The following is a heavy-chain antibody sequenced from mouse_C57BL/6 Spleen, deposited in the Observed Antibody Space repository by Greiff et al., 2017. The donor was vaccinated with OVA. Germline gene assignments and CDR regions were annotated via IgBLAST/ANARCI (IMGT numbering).Heavy chain of an antibody. J-gene: IGHJ1*03. CDR1: GYTFTSYW. CDR2: IYPGSGST. CDR3: AVLIATVVATRYFDV. V-gene: IGHV1-55*01. D-gene: IGHD1-1*01. Sequence: VQLQQPGAELVKPGASVKMSCKASGYTFTSYWITWVKQRPGQGLEWIGDIYPGSGSTNYNEKFKSKATLTVDTSSSTAYMQLSSLTSEDSAVYYCAVLIATVVATRYFDVWGTGTTVTVSS.